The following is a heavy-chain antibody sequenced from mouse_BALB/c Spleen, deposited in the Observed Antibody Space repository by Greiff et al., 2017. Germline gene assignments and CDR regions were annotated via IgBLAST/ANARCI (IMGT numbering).Heavy chain of an antibody. CDR3: AREGNYYGSSSSGFAY. V-gene: IGHV5-4*02. Sequence: EVQLVESGGGLVKPGGSLKLSCAASGFTFSDYYMYWVRQTPEKRLEWVATISDGGSYTYYPDSVKGRFTISRDNAKNNLYLQMSSLKSEDTAMYYCAREGNYYGSSSSGFAYWGQGTLVTVSA. CDR1: GFTFSDYY. D-gene: IGHD1-1*01. J-gene: IGHJ3*01. CDR2: ISDGGSYT.